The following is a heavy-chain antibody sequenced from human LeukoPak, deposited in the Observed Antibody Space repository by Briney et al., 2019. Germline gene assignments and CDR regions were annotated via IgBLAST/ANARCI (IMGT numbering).Heavy chain of an antibody. Sequence: PSETLSLTCTVSGGSINRYFRTWIRQPPGKGLEWLGYIYSRGTTAYNPSLQSRLTMSTDTSKNQFSLTLRSVTTADTAVYFCARVTRTNDAFDVWGQPIMVTVSS. V-gene: IGHV4-59*01. D-gene: IGHD2-21*02. CDR1: GGSINRYF. CDR3: ARVTRTNDAFDV. CDR2: IYSRGTT. J-gene: IGHJ3*01.